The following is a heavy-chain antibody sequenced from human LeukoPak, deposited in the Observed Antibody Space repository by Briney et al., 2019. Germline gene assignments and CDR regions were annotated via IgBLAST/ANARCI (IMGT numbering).Heavy chain of an antibody. CDR2: ISYDGNNQ. D-gene: IGHD5-24*01. CDR1: GFAFSSLA. J-gene: IGHJ2*01. Sequence: HPGGSLRLSCAVSGFAFSSLAMHWVRQAPGKGLEWVAFISYDGNNQYYADSVKGRFTISRDNSKNTLYLQMNSLRAEDTAVYYCARPVEMATISLWYFDLWGRGTLVTVSS. V-gene: IGHV3-30-3*01. CDR3: ARPVEMATISLWYFDL.